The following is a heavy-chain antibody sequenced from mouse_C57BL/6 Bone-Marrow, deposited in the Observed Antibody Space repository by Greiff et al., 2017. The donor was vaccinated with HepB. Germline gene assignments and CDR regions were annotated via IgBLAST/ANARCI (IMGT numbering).Heavy chain of an antibody. CDR3: ESRHYYGSSYRMDY. Sequence: EVKLVESGPGLVKPSQSLSLTCSVTGYSITSGYYWNWIRQFPGNKLEWMGYISYDGSNNYNPSLKNRISITRDTSKNQFFLQLNSVTTEDTATYYCESRHYYGSSYRMDYWGQGTSVTVSS. J-gene: IGHJ4*01. D-gene: IGHD1-1*01. CDR2: ISYDGSN. CDR1: GYSITSGYY. V-gene: IGHV3-6*01.